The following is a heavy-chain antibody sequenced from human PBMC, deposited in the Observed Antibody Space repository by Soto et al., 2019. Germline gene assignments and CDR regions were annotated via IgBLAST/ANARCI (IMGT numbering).Heavy chain of an antibody. D-gene: IGHD6-13*01. CDR2: ITGSGGST. CDR1: GFTFTIYA. Sequence: GGSLRLSCAASGFTFTIYAMSWVRQAPGKGLEWVSAITGSGGSTYYADSVKGRFTISRDNSKDTLYLQMNSLKTEDTAVYYCTSNDPYSSTDNWFDPWGQGTLVTVSS. CDR3: TSNDPYSSTDNWFDP. J-gene: IGHJ5*02. V-gene: IGHV3-23*01.